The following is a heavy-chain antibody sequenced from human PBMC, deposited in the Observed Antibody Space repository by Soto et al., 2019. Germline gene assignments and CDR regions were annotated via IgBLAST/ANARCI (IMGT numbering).Heavy chain of an antibody. CDR2: VDYSGGT. Sequence: SETLSLTCTVSGGSISSTTFYWGWIRQPPGKGLEWIGNVDYSGGTYYNPSLKSRLTMSVDTSKNQFSLKLSSVTAADTAVYYCARWWSGSRQGFDPWGQGTLVTVSS. CDR3: ARWWSGSRQGFDP. D-gene: IGHD3-3*01. V-gene: IGHV4-39*01. CDR1: GGSISSTTFY. J-gene: IGHJ5*02.